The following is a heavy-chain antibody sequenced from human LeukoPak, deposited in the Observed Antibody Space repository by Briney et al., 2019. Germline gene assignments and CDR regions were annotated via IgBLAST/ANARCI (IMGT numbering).Heavy chain of an antibody. CDR3: ATGGGNIVVVPAAVVY. D-gene: IGHD2-2*01. J-gene: IGHJ4*02. Sequence: GGSLRLSCAASGFTFSSYAMSWVRQAPGKGLEWVSAISGSGGSTYYADSVKGRFTISRDNSKNTLYLQMNSLRAEDTAVYYCATGGGNIVVVPAAVVYWGQGTLVTVSS. V-gene: IGHV3-23*01. CDR2: ISGSGGST. CDR1: GFTFSSYA.